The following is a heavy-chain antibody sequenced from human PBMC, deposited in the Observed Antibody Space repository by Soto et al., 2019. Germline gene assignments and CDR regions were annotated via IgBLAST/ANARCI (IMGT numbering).Heavy chain of an antibody. D-gene: IGHD4-4*01. CDR3: GREEGEVTTGGYYYYYGMDV. V-gene: IGHV4-59*12. CDR2: IYYSGST. Sequence: SETLSLTCTVSGVSISSYYWSWIRQPPGKGLEWIGYIYYSGSTNYNPSLKSRVTISVDTSKNQFSLKLSSVPAADTAVYYCGREEGEVTTGGYYYYYGMDVWGQGTTVTVSS. CDR1: GVSISSYY. J-gene: IGHJ6*02.